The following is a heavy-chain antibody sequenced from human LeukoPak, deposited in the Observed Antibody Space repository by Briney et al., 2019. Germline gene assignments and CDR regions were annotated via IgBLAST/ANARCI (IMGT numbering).Heavy chain of an antibody. CDR2: INHSGST. CDR3: ARQYCSSTSCSLYYFDY. Sequence: SETLSLTCAVYGGSFSGYYWSWIRQPPGKGLEWIGEINHSGSTNYNPSLKSRVTISVDTSKNQFSLKLCSVTAADTAMYYCARQYCSSTSCSLYYFDYWGQGTLVTVSS. D-gene: IGHD2-2*01. J-gene: IGHJ4*02. CDR1: GGSFSGYY. V-gene: IGHV4-34*01.